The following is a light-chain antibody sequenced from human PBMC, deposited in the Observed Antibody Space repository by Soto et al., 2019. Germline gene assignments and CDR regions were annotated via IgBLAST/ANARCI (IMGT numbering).Light chain of an antibody. V-gene: IGLV3-1*01. CDR3: QAWDSSTAGV. Sequence: SYELTQPPSVSVSPGQTASITCSGDKLGDKYVCWYQQKPGQSPVLVIYQDTKRPSGIPERFSGSNSGNTATLTISGTQAMDGADYYCQAWDSSTAGVFGGGTQLTVL. J-gene: IGLJ2*01. CDR1: KLGDKY. CDR2: QDT.